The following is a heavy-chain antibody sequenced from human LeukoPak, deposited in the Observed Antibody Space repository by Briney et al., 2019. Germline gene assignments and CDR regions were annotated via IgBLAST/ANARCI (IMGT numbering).Heavy chain of an antibody. J-gene: IGHJ4*02. Sequence: SETLSLTCTVSGYSLSSGYYWGWIRQPPGKGLEGFGSIYHSGSTYYNPSLKSRVTISVDTSKNQFSLKLSSVTAADTAVYYCVGEFGESHYYFDYWGQGTLVTVSS. D-gene: IGHD3-10*01. CDR1: GYSLSSGYY. V-gene: IGHV4-38-2*02. CDR2: IYHSGST. CDR3: VGEFGESHYYFDY.